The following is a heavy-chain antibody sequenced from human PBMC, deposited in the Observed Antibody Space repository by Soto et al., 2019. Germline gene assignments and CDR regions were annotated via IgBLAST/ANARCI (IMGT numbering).Heavy chain of an antibody. D-gene: IGHD6-13*01. CDR3: ARDILPIAAAANFDY. CDR2: ISWNGVTI. V-gene: IGHV3-9*01. CDR1: GFTFDDHA. Sequence: GGSLRLSWTTSGFTFDDHARHWVRQAQGKGLEWVSGISWNGVTIGYADSVKGRFTISRDNAKNSLYLQMNSLRTEDTALYYCARDILPIAAAANFDYWGQGTLVTVSS. J-gene: IGHJ4*02.